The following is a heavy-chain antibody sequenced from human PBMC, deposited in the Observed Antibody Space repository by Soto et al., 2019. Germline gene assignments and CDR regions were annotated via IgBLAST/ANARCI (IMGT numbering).Heavy chain of an antibody. Sequence: ASVKVSCKASGGTFSSYAISWVRQAPGQGLEWMGGIIPIFGTANYAQKFQGRVTITADESTSTAYMELSSLRSEDTAVYYCARRGSSSSEGYYYYGMDVWGQGTTVTVSS. CDR2: IIPIFGTA. CDR3: ARRGSSSSEGYYYYGMDV. J-gene: IGHJ6*02. D-gene: IGHD6-6*01. V-gene: IGHV1-69*13. CDR1: GGTFSSYA.